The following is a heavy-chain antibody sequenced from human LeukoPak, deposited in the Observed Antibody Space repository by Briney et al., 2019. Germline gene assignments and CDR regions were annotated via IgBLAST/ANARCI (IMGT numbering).Heavy chain of an antibody. J-gene: IGHJ5*02. CDR3: ARYHGSGRWFDP. CDR2: IYYSGTT. D-gene: IGHD3-10*01. V-gene: IGHV4-31*03. Sequence: PSQTLSLTCTVSGGSISNDGYYWTWIRQFPGRGLEWIGYIYYSGTTYFNPSLKSRVTISVDTSKSQFSLILTSVTAADTAVYYCARYHGSGRWFDPWGQGTLVTVSS. CDR1: GGSISNDGYY.